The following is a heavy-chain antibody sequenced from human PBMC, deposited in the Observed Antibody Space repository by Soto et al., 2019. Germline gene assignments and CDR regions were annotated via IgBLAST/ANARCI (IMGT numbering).Heavy chain of an antibody. J-gene: IGHJ4*02. V-gene: IGHV4-4*07. CDR2: IYTSGST. CDR1: GGSISSYY. CDR3: ASSEYSSSSEGSFDY. Sequence: SDTLSLTCTVSGGSISSYYWSWIRQPAGKGLEWIGRIYTSGSTNYNPSLKSRVTMSVDTSKNQFSLKLSSVTAADTAVYYCASSEYSSSSEGSFDYWGQGTLVTVSS. D-gene: IGHD6-6*01.